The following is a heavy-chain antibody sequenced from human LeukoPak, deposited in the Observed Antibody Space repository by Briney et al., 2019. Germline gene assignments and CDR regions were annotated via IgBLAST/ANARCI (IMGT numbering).Heavy chain of an antibody. V-gene: IGHV3-9*01. D-gene: IGHD3-10*01. Sequence: PGGSLRLSCAASGFTFDDYAMHWVRQAPGKGLEWVSGISWNSDSIGYADSVKGRFTISRDNAKNSLYLQMNSLRAEDTAVYYCAKGSGSFDYWGQGTLVTVSS. CDR3: AKGSGSFDY. CDR1: GFTFDDYA. CDR2: ISWNSDSI. J-gene: IGHJ4*02.